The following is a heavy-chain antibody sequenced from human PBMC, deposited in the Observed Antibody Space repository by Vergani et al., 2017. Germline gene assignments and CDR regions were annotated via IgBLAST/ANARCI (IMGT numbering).Heavy chain of an antibody. CDR3: ARDPPPIFGLYYYMDV. CDR1: GFSFNSYW. D-gene: IGHD3/OR15-3a*01. CDR2: IKSDGSIT. J-gene: IGHJ6*03. Sequence: DVHLAESGGGFFQPGGSLRLSCSASGFSFNSYWMHWVRQVPGKGLLWVSRIKSDGSITAYADSVKGRFTISRDNAQNTLYLQMNSLRVEDTAVYYCARDPPPIFGLYYYMDVWGKETTVTVSS. V-gene: IGHV3-74*03.